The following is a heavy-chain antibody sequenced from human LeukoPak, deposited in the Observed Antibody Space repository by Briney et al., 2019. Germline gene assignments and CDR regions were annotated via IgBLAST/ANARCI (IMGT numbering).Heavy chain of an antibody. V-gene: IGHV1-69*04. CDR3: ARDVGRGLYSSGCNNWFDP. Sequence: AASVKVSCKASGGTFSSYAISWVRQAPGQGLEWMGRIIPILGIANYAQKLKGRVTITADNSTSAAYMEPNILRSEDPAVYYCARDVGRGLYSSGCNNWFDPWGQGTLVTVSS. J-gene: IGHJ5*02. D-gene: IGHD6-19*01. CDR2: IIPILGIA. CDR1: GGTFSSYA.